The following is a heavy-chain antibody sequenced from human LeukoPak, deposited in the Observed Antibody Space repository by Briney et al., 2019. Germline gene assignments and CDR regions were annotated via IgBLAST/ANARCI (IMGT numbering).Heavy chain of an antibody. CDR1: GYSLTELS. Sequence: GASVKVPCKVSGYSLTELSMRWVRQAPGKGLEWVGGFSPGDGETIYAQRFQGRVTMTEATSTDTAYMELRSLTYEDTAVYYCATRLGEFSSRDAFNIWGQGTMVTVSS. CDR2: FSPGDGET. CDR3: ATRLGEFSSRDAFNI. J-gene: IGHJ3*02. D-gene: IGHD3-16*02. V-gene: IGHV1-24*01.